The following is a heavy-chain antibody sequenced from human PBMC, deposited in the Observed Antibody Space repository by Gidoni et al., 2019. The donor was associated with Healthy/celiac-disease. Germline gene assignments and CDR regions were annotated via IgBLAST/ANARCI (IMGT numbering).Heavy chain of an antibody. CDR1: GGSISSSSSY. CDR2: IYYSGST. Sequence: QLQLQESGPGLVKPSETLSLTCTVSGGSISSSSSYWGWIRQPPGKGLKWIGSIYYSGSTYYNPSLKSRVTISVDTSKNQFSLKLSSVTAADTAVYYCARCSAYCGGDCYSRPFYFDYWGQGTLVTVSS. D-gene: IGHD2-21*02. V-gene: IGHV4-39*01. J-gene: IGHJ4*02. CDR3: ARCSAYCGGDCYSRPFYFDY.